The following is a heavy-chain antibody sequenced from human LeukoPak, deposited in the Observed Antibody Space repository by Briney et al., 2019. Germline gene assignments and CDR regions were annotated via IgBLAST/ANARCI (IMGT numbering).Heavy chain of an antibody. CDR2: ILGSGGST. Sequence: PGGSLRLSCAASGFTFSNYAMSWVRQAPGKGLEWVSAILGSGGSTYYADSVKGRFTVSRDNSKSTLYSQMNSLRAEDTALYYCAKWGDYDVLTGYYVPDYWGQGTLVTVSS. D-gene: IGHD3-9*01. V-gene: IGHV3-23*01. CDR3: AKWGDYDVLTGYYVPDY. J-gene: IGHJ4*02. CDR1: GFTFSNYA.